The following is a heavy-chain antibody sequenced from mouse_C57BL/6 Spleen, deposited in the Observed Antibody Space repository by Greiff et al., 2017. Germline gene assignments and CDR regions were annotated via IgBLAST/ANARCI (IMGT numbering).Heavy chain of an antibody. V-gene: IGHV3-6*01. CDR3: ARDYY. Sequence: EVKLQESGPGLVKPSQSLSLTCSVTGYSITSGYYWNWIRQFPGNKLEWMGYISYDGSNNYNPSLNNRISITRNTSKNQFFLKLNSVTTEDTATYYCARDYYWGQGTTLTVSS. J-gene: IGHJ2*01. CDR2: ISYDGSN. CDR1: GYSITSGYY.